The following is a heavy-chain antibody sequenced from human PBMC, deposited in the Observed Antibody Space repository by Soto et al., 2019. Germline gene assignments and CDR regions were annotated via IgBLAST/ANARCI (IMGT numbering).Heavy chain of an antibody. CDR3: AKGPPRFSMIVVVTPQFDY. Sequence: GGSLRLSCTASGFTFSSYGIHWVRQAPGKGLEWVAVISYDGSNKYYADSVKGRFTISRDNSKNTLYLQMNSLRAEDTAVYYCAKGPPRFSMIVVVTPQFDYWGQGTLVTVSS. CDR1: GFTFSSYG. CDR2: ISYDGSNK. J-gene: IGHJ4*02. D-gene: IGHD3-22*01. V-gene: IGHV3-30*18.